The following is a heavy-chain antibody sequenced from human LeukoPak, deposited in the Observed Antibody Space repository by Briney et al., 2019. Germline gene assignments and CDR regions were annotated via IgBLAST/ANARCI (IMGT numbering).Heavy chain of an antibody. V-gene: IGHV4-61*01. J-gene: IGHJ4*02. Sequence: PSETLSLTCTVSGGSVSSGSYYWSWIRQPPGKGLEWIGYIYYSGSTNYNPSLKSRVTIPVDTSKNQFSLKLSSVTAADTAVYYCARDLAVAGLYYFDYWGQGTLVTVSS. CDR2: IYYSGST. D-gene: IGHD6-19*01. CDR1: GGSVSSGSYY. CDR3: ARDLAVAGLYYFDY.